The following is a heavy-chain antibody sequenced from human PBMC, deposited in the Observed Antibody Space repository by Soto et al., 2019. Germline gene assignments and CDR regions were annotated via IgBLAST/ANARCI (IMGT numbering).Heavy chain of an antibody. J-gene: IGHJ5*02. D-gene: IGHD2-2*01. CDR3: TKDLWPQLPAGGEFDP. CDR2: ISGSAGST. CDR1: GFTFSSYA. V-gene: IGHV3-23*01. Sequence: PGGSLRLSCAASGFTFSSYAMSWVRQAPGKGLEWVSAISGSAGSTYYADSVKGRFTISRDNSKNTLYLQMNSLRAEDTAVSYCTKDLWPQLPAGGEFDPWGQGTLVTISS.